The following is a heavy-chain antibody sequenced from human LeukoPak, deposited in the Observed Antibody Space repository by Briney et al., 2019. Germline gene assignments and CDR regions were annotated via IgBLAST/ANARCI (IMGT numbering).Heavy chain of an antibody. CDR3: AKDGPRYCSGGSCYSRAQKPFDY. Sequence: SGGSLRLSCAASGFTFSSYGMHWVRQAPGKGLEWVAVISYDGSNKYYAGSVKGRFTISRDNSKNTLYLQMNSLRAEDTAVYYCAKDGPRYCSGGSCYSRAQKPFDYWGQGTLVTVSS. J-gene: IGHJ4*02. CDR2: ISYDGSNK. CDR1: GFTFSSYG. V-gene: IGHV3-30*18. D-gene: IGHD2-15*01.